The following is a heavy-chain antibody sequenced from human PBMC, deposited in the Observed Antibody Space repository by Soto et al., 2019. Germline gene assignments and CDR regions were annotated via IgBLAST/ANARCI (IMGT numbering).Heavy chain of an antibody. Sequence: GKGLEWGYAIRGSGGSTYYSDYVKGRFTSSRDNSKNTLYLQMNSLRAEDTDIYYCARDHFFFQAEDGIRDTVPVSAFLLNRSSDL. CDR3: ARDHFFFQAEDGIRDTVPVSAFLLNRSSDL. V-gene: IGHV3-23*01. CDR2: IRGSGGST. D-gene: IGHD3-3*02. J-gene: IGHJ2*01.